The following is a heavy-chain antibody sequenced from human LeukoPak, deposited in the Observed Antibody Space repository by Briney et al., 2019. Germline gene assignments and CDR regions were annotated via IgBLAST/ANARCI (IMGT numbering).Heavy chain of an antibody. D-gene: IGHD7-27*01. Sequence: GGSLRLSCAASGFTFSTYWMSWVRQAPGKGLEWVANIKQDGSEKYYVDSVKGRFTISRDNAKNSLYLQMNSLRAEDTAVYYCARDTSSWGFNYGMDVWGQGTTVTVSS. CDR3: ARDTSSWGFNYGMDV. V-gene: IGHV3-7*01. CDR1: GFTFSTYW. CDR2: IKQDGSEK. J-gene: IGHJ6*02.